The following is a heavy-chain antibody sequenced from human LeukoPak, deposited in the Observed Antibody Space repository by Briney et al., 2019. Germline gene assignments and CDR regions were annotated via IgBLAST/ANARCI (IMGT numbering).Heavy chain of an antibody. J-gene: IGHJ5*02. V-gene: IGHV3-74*01. CDR1: GFTLSTYW. Sequence: GGSLRLSCAASGFTLSTYWMHWVRQIPGKGLVWVSRINGDGSITNYADSVKGRFTISRDNGRNTLDLEMNSLRADDTAMYFCARSVVPAGAWFDPWGQGTLVIVS. D-gene: IGHD2-2*01. CDR3: ARSVVPAGAWFDP. CDR2: INGDGSIT.